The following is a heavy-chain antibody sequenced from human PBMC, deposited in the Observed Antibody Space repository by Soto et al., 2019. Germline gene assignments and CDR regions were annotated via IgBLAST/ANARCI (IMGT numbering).Heavy chain of an antibody. J-gene: IGHJ4*02. CDR3: ARHGNGATGPGFLDH. Sequence: SETLSLTCTVSGGSINNYYWSWIRQPPGKGLEYIGFIHYTGSTSYNPSLKSRVTISVDTSKNQFSLNLDSVTAADTAVYYCARHGNGATGPGFLDHWGQGTLVTVSS. V-gene: IGHV4-59*08. CDR2: IHYTGST. D-gene: IGHD1-1*01. CDR1: GGSINNYY.